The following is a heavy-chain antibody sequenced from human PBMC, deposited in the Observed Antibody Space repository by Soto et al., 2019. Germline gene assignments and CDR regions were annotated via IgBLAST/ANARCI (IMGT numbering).Heavy chain of an antibody. D-gene: IGHD2-15*01. CDR2: FDPEDGET. CDR3: ATDLSGPYCSGGSCFGDAFDI. V-gene: IGHV1-24*01. CDR1: GYTLPEVF. Sequence: ASVQVSCQVSGYTLPEVFMHWVRQAPGKGLEWMGGFDPEDGETIYAQKFQGRVTMTEDTSTDTAYMELSSLRSEDTAVYYCATDLSGPYCSGGSCFGDAFDIWGQGTMVTVSS. J-gene: IGHJ3*02.